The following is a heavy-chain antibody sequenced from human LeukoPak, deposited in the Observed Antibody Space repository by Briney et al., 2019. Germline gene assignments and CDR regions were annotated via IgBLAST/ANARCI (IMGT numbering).Heavy chain of an antibody. CDR1: GFTFSSYR. D-gene: IGHD2-2*01. Sequence: GGSLRLSCAASGFTFSSYRMHWVRQAPGKGLEYVAAISGNGGSTYYANSVKGRFTISRDNSKNTLYLQMGSLRAEDMAVYYCARDRCSSTSCYNAFDIWGQGTMVTVSS. J-gene: IGHJ3*02. CDR2: ISGNGGST. CDR3: ARDRCSSTSCYNAFDI. V-gene: IGHV3-64*01.